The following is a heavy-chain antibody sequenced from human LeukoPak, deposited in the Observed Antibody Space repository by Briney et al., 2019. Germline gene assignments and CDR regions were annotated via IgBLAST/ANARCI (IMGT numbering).Heavy chain of an antibody. CDR2: IHHTGST. V-gene: IGHV4-59*01. J-gene: IGHJ5*02. CDR1: GGSIGSYY. D-gene: IGHD5-18*01. Sequence: PSETLSLTCTVSGGSIGSYYWTWLRQTPNKGLEWIGYIHHTGSTNYNPSLKSRVTMPLDTSKNQFSLNLSSVTAADTAVYYCARGYSYGLWFDPWGQGTLVTVSS. CDR3: ARGYSYGLWFDP.